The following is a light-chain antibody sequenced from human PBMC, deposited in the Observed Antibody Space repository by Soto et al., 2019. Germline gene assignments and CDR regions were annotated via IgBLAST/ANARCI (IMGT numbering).Light chain of an antibody. CDR1: SGSIANNY. CDR2: ENK. Sequence: FMLTQPHSVSESPGKTVTISCTRSSGSIANNYVQWYQQRPGSAPTTVIYENKLRPSGVPDRFSGSKSGNTAALTVSGLQAEDEADYFCSSYAGDKNVLFGGGTKLTVL. CDR3: SSYAGDKNVL. J-gene: IGLJ2*01. V-gene: IGLV6-57*04.